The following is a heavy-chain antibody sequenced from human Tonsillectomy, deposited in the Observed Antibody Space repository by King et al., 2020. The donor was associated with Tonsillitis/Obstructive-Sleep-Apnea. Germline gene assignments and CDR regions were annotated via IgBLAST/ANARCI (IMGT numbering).Heavy chain of an antibody. D-gene: IGHD3-3*01. Sequence: VQLQQWGAELLKPSETLSLTCAVYGGSFSGYYWNWIRQPPGKGLEWIGEIDHVGSTNYNPSLKSRDTISADTAKTQFSLKLSSVTAADTAVYYCAREITTGAFDIWGQGTMVTVSS. CDR1: GGSFSGYY. V-gene: IGHV4-34*01. CDR3: AREITTGAFDI. J-gene: IGHJ3*02. CDR2: IDHVGST.